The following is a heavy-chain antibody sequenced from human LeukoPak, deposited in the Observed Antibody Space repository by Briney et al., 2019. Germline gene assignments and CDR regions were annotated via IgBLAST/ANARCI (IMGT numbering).Heavy chain of an antibody. J-gene: IGHJ6*03. CDR3: ARQYYDFWSGSYYYMDV. CDR2: TYYNGST. V-gene: IGHV4-59*01. Sequence: SETLSLTCTVSGGSISNYYWTWIRQPPGKGLEWIGYTYYNGSTKHNPSLKSRVTISVDTSKNQFSLRLTSVTAADTAVYYCARQYYDFWSGSYYYMDVWGKGTTVTVS. CDR1: GGSISNYY. D-gene: IGHD3-3*01.